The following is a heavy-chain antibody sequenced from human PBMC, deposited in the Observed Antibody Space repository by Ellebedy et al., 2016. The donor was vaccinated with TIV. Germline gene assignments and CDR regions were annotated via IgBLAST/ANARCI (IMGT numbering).Heavy chain of an antibody. CDR3: ARGYATRAAAGTKDGMDV. D-gene: IGHD6-13*01. CDR2: IYHSGST. V-gene: IGHV4-4*02. CDR1: GGSISSSNW. J-gene: IGHJ6*02. Sequence: SETLSLTXAVSGGSISSSNWWSWVRQPPGKGLEWIGEIYHSGSTNYNPSLKSRVTISVDTSKNQFSLKLSSVTAADTAVYYCARGYATRAAAGTKDGMDVWGQGTTVTVSS.